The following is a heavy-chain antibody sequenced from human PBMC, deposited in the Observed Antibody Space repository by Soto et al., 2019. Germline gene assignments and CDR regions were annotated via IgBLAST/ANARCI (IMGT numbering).Heavy chain of an antibody. CDR3: ARGTNIVVVPAAILNYYYYYGMDV. CDR1: GYTFTSYG. J-gene: IGHJ6*02. Sequence: ASVKVSCKASGYTFTSYGISWVRQAPGQGLEWMGWISAYNGNTNYAQKLQGRVTMTTDTSTSTAYMELRSLRSDDTAVYYCARGTNIVVVPAAILNYYYYYGMDVWGQGTTVTVSS. V-gene: IGHV1-18*04. D-gene: IGHD2-2*01. CDR2: ISAYNGNT.